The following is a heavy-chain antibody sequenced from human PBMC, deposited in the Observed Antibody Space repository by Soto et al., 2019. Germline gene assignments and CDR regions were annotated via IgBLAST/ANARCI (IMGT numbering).Heavy chain of an antibody. CDR1: GYTFTSYY. V-gene: IGHV1-46*03. CDR2: INPSGGYT. J-gene: IGHJ4*01. CDR3: ARGGGIVVVTAPYDH. D-gene: IGHD2-21*02. Sequence: ASVKVSCKASGYTFTSYYMNWVRQAPGQGLEWLGIINPSGGYTTYAQRIMGRVTMTSNTSTSTDNIEMGSLTSEDTAVYYCARGGGIVVVTAPYDHWG.